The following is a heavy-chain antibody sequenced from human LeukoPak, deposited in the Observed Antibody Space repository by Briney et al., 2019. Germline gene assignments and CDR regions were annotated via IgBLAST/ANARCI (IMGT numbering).Heavy chain of an antibody. J-gene: IGHJ3*02. CDR2: IYYSGST. V-gene: IGHV4-59*01. D-gene: IGHD3-22*01. Sequence: PSETLSPTCTVSGGSISSYYWSWIRQPPGKGLEWIGYIYYSGSTNYNPSLKSRVTISVDTSKNQFSLKLSSVTAADTAVYYCARGSSGYAFDIWGQGTMVTVSS. CDR1: GGSISSYY. CDR3: ARGSSGYAFDI.